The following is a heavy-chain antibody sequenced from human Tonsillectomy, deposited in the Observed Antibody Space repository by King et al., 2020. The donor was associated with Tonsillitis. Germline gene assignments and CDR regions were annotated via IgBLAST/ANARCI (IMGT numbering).Heavy chain of an antibody. V-gene: IGHV4-59*01. Sequence: VQLQESGPGLVKPSETLSLTCTVSGGSISPYYWTWIRQPPGEGLEWIAYLYHSGSPNSNPSLKSRVTISLDKATNHLSLRLSSVTAADTAVYYCARATTSYDGSTGYPLIDYWGRGTLVTVSS. J-gene: IGHJ4*02. CDR1: GGSISPYY. CDR2: LYHSGSP. CDR3: ARATTSYDGSTGYPLIDY. D-gene: IGHD3-22*01.